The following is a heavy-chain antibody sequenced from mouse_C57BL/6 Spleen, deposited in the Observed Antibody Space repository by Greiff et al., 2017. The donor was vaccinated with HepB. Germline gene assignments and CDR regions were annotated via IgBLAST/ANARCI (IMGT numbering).Heavy chain of an antibody. CDR2: ISSGSSTI. CDR3: MDHVYGTYAMDY. D-gene: IGHD2-1*01. V-gene: IGHV5-17*01. Sequence: EVKLVESGGGLVKPGGSLKLSCAASGFTFSDYGMHWVRQAPEKGLEWVAYISSGSSTIYYADTVKGRFTISRDNAKNTLFLQMTSLRSEDTAMYYCMDHVYGTYAMDYWGQGTSVTVSS. J-gene: IGHJ4*01. CDR1: GFTFSDYG.